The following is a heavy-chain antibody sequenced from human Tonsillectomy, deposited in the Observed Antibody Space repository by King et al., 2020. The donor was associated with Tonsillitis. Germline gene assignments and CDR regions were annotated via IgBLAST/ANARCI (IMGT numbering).Heavy chain of an antibody. D-gene: IGHD6-13*01. CDR3: ARSSNIAAAGTGYYFDY. CDR2: IYDSGST. V-gene: IGHV4-59*01. Sequence: VQLQESGPGLVKPSETLSLTCTVSGGSISSYYWSWIRQPPGKGLEWIGYIYDSGSTNYNPSLKSRGTISVDTSKNQLSLKLSSVTAADTAVYYCARSSNIAAAGTGYYFDYWGQGTLVTVSS. CDR1: GGSISSYY. J-gene: IGHJ4*02.